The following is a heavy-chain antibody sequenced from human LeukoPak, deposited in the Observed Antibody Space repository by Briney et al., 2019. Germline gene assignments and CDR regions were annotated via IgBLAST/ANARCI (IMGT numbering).Heavy chain of an antibody. CDR1: GGSISSGGYY. V-gene: IGHV4-31*03. CDR3: ARVPAAYYFDY. D-gene: IGHD2-2*01. J-gene: IGHJ4*02. Sequence: TQTLSLTCTVPGGSISSGGYYWSWIRQHPGKGLEWIGYIYYSGSTYHNPSLKSRVTISVDTSKNQFSLKLSSVTAADTAVYYCARVPAAYYFDYWGQGTLVTVSS. CDR2: IYYSGST.